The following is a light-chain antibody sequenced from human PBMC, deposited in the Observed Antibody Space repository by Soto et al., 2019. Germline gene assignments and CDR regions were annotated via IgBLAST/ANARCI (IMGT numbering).Light chain of an antibody. J-gene: IGLJ1*01. Sequence: QSVLTQPPSASGPPGQRVPIPGLGGKPNIGGNTVNWYQQLPGTAPKLLIFTDNQRPSGVPDRFSGSKSGTSASLAISGLQSEDEADYYCATWDDSLNAFVFGTGTKLTVL. CDR3: ATWDDSLNAFV. V-gene: IGLV1-44*01. CDR1: KPNIGGNT. CDR2: TDN.